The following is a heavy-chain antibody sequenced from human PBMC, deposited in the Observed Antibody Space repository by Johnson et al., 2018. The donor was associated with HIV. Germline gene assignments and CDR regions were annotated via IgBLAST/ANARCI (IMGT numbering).Heavy chain of an antibody. J-gene: IGHJ3*02. CDR1: GFTFSSYA. V-gene: IGHV3-7*01. CDR2: IKQDGREK. Sequence: VQLVESGGGVVQPGRSLRLSCAASGFTFSSYAMHWVRQAPGKGLEWVANIKQDGREKNYVDSVTGRFTISRDNAKNSLYMQMNSLRADDTAVYYWARRGLANAFDIWGQGTMVTVSS. D-gene: IGHD3-10*01. CDR3: ARRGLANAFDI.